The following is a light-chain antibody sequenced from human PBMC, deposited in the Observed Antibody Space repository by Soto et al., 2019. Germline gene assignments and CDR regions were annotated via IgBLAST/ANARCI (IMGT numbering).Light chain of an antibody. CDR3: QQLRSYPST. Sequence: DIQMTQSPSSLSASFVYRFTITCRASQSITSYLNWYQQKPGKAPKLLIYAASTLQSGVPSRFSGSGFGTDFTLTISSLQAEDFASYYCQQLRSYPSTFGGGTKVDIK. V-gene: IGKV1-39*01. CDR1: QSITSY. J-gene: IGKJ4*01. CDR2: AAS.